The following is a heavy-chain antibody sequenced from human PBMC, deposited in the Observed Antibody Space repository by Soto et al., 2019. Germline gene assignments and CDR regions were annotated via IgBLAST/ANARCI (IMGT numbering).Heavy chain of an antibody. J-gene: IGHJ4*02. Sequence: QVQLQESGPGLVKPSQTLSLTCTVSGGSMNSGGYCWNWIRQHPGEGLEWIGCISYGGTTSYNPSRKSRVTISVDTSKNQFSLKLSSVTAADTAVYSCSRGILVWGQGTLITVSS. D-gene: IGHD2-15*01. CDR1: GGSMNSGGYC. V-gene: IGHV4-31*03. CDR3: SRGILV. CDR2: ISYGGTT.